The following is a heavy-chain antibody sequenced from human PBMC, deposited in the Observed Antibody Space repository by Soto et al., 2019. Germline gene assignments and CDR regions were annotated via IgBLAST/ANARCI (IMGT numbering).Heavy chain of an antibody. V-gene: IGHV4-39*01. J-gene: IGHJ5*02. CDR3: ARLWFGELLNWFDP. CDR2: FYYSENT. D-gene: IGHD3-10*01. CDR1: GGSISSRSYS. Sequence: PSETLSLTCSVSGGSISSRSYSWGWIRQPPGEGLEWIGTFYYSENTYYNPSLKSRVTISVDTSKNQFSLKLSSVTAADTAVYYCARLWFGELLNWFDPWGQGTLVTVSS.